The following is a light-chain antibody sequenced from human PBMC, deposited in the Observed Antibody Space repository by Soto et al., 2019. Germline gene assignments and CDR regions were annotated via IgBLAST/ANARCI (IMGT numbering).Light chain of an antibody. CDR3: ATWDDSLNAAV. CDR1: SSDIGAGYR. Sequence: QSVLTQPPSVSGAPGERVTISCTGSSSDIGAGYRVRWYQQVPGTAPKLLIYDNTNRPSGVSVRFSGSKSGTSASLAISGLQAEDEADYYCATWDDSLNAAVFGGGTQLTVL. CDR2: DNT. V-gene: IGLV1-40*01. J-gene: IGLJ7*01.